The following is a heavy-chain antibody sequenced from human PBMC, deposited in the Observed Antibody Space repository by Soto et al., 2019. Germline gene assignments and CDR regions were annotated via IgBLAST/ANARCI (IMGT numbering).Heavy chain of an antibody. CDR2: IYPGDSET. CDR1: GYTFSNFW. CDR3: ARSPRSSPYFDY. D-gene: IGHD6-13*01. Sequence: SLKISCQCSGYTFSNFWIAWVRQLPGKGLEYMGIIYPGDSETRYSPSFHGKVTISADRSIGTAYLQWSSLEASDSAFYFCARSPRSSPYFDYWGQGALVAVSS. V-gene: IGHV5-51*01. J-gene: IGHJ4*02.